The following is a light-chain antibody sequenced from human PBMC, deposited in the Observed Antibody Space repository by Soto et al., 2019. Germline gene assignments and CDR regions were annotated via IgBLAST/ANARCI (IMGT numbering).Light chain of an antibody. CDR1: QSVSSN. V-gene: IGKV3-15*01. J-gene: IGKJ4*01. CDR3: QQTYSAPRIT. Sequence: EIVMTQSPATLSVSPGERATLSCRASQSVSSNLAWYQQKPGQAPRLLIYGASTRATGIPARFSGSGSGTDFTLTISSLEPEDFATYYCQQTYSAPRITFGGGTKVDIK. CDR2: GAS.